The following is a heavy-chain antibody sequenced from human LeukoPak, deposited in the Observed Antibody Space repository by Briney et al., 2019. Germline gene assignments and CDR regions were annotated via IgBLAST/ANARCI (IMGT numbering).Heavy chain of an antibody. V-gene: IGHV3-23*01. CDR2: VINHGAGT. Sequence: AGGSLRLSCAASGFTFTSYAMSWVRQAPGKGLEWVSSVINHGAGTYYADSVKGRFTISRDNAKNTLYLQMNSLRAEDTAVYYCAKDTYSSSQAGLFDYWGQGTLVTVSS. CDR3: AKDTYSSSQAGLFDY. CDR1: GFTFTSYA. J-gene: IGHJ4*02. D-gene: IGHD6-6*01.